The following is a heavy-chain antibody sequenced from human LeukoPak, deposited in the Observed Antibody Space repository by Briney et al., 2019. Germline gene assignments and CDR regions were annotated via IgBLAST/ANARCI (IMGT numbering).Heavy chain of an antibody. CDR2: ISGSSSYI. CDR1: GFTFSSYS. V-gene: IGHV3-21*01. D-gene: IGHD6-6*01. CDR3: ARRREYSSSFDY. J-gene: IGHJ4*02. Sequence: PGGSLRLSCAASGFTFSSYSMNWVRQAPGKGREGVSSISGSSSYIYYADSVKGRFTISRDNAKNSLYLQMNSLRAEDTAVYYCARRREYSSSFDYWGQGNLVTVSS.